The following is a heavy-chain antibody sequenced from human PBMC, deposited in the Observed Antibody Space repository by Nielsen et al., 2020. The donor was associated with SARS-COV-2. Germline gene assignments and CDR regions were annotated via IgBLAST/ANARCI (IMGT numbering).Heavy chain of an antibody. D-gene: IGHD3-10*01. CDR2: IRGTDNDT. V-gene: IGHV3-23*01. Sequence: GGSLRLSCAGSGFTSTTFAMNWARQAPGKGLEWVSGIRGTDNDTYYADSVKGRFTISRDNSKNTLYLQMDSLRVDDTAVYYYAKGTGNWGQGIQVTVSS. CDR3: AKGTGN. CDR1: GFTSTTFA. J-gene: IGHJ4*02.